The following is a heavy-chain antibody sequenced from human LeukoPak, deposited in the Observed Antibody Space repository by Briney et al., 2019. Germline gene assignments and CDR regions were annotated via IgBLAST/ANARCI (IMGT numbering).Heavy chain of an antibody. Sequence: SETLSLTCAVYGGSFSGYYWSWIRQPPGKGLEWIGEINHSGSTNYNSSLKSRVTISVDTSKNQFSLKLSSVTAADTAVYYCARLFANPPWYCSGGSCYYYYMDVWGKGTTVTVSS. CDR3: ARLFANPPWYCSGGSCYYYYMDV. D-gene: IGHD2-15*01. CDR2: INHSGST. CDR1: GGSFSGYY. V-gene: IGHV4-34*01. J-gene: IGHJ6*03.